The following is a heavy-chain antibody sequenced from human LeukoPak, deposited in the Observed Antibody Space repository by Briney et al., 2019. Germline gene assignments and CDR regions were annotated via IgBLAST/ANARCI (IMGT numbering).Heavy chain of an antibody. J-gene: IGHJ4*02. V-gene: IGHV3-30*18. CDR2: ISYDGSNK. D-gene: IGHD1-1*01. Sequence: GRSLRLSCAASGFTSSSYGMHWVRQAPGKGLEWVAVISYDGSNKYYADSVKGRFTISRDNSKNTLYLQMNSLRAEDTAVYYCAKAANWNGPDYWGQGTLVTVSS. CDR1: GFTSSSYG. CDR3: AKAANWNGPDY.